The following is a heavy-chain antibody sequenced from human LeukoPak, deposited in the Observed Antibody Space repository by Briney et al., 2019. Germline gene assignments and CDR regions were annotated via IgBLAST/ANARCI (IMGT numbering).Heavy chain of an antibody. Sequence: ASVKVSCKASGGTFSSYAISWVRQAPGQGLEWMGGIIPIFGTANYAQKFQGRVTITADKSTSTAYMELSSLRSEDTAVYYCARKIPTRGDAFDIWGQGTMVTVSS. D-gene: IGHD2-21*01. CDR3: ARKIPTRGDAFDI. J-gene: IGHJ3*02. CDR1: GGTFSSYA. V-gene: IGHV1-69*06. CDR2: IIPIFGTA.